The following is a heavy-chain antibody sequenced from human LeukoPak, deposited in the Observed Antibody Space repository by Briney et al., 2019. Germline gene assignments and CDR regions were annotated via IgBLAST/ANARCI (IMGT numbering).Heavy chain of an antibody. D-gene: IGHD3-10*01. Sequence: SETLSLTCAVYGGPFRSHYWSCIRQPPGKRLEWCGEINHSGGTSYNSSLKSRVTISVDTSKNQFSLKLNSVTAADTAVYYCATDLWLAESLSVYWGQGTLVAVSS. J-gene: IGHJ4*02. CDR2: INHSGGT. V-gene: IGHV4-34*01. CDR1: GGPFRSHY. CDR3: ATDLWLAESLSVY.